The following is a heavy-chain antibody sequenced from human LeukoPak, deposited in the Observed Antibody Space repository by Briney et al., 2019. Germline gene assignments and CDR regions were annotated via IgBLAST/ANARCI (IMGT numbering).Heavy chain of an antibody. CDR2: ISYDGSNK. D-gene: IGHD1-26*01. Sequence: GGSLRLSCAASGFTFSHYAMHWVRQAPGKGLAWLAVISYDGSNKYFADSVKGRFTISRDNSKNTLYLQMDSLRAEDTAVYYCARARNGTLKYWGQGTLVTVSS. CDR1: GFTFSHYA. CDR3: ARARNGTLKY. V-gene: IGHV3-30*01. J-gene: IGHJ4*02.